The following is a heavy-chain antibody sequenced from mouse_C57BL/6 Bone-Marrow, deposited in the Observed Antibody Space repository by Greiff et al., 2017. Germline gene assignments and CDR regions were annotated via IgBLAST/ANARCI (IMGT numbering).Heavy chain of an antibody. Sequence: EVQLQQSGPELVKPGASVKISCKASGYSFTDYNMNWVKQSNGQSLEWIGVINPNTGTTSYNQKYKGKATLTVDTSSSTAYMQLNSLTSEDSAVYYCARSRYYGSLDDWGQGTTLTGSS. CDR1: GYSFTDYN. J-gene: IGHJ2*01. CDR3: ARSRYYGSLDD. V-gene: IGHV1-39*01. D-gene: IGHD1-1*01. CDR2: INPNTGTT.